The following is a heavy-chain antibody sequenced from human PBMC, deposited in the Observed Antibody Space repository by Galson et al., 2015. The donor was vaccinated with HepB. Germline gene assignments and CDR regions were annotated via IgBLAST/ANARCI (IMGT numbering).Heavy chain of an antibody. J-gene: IGHJ5*02. CDR2: ISAYNRNT. Sequence: SVKVSCKASGYTFSSYSITWVRQAPGQGPEWMGWISAYNRNTNYAQKFQGRVTMTTDTSTSTAHMELRRLRSDDTAVYYCARGGFAVGVGATQSNWFDPWGQGTLVTVSS. CDR3: ARGGFAVGVGATQSNWFDP. V-gene: IGHV1-18*01. CDR1: GYTFSSYS. D-gene: IGHD2-15*01.